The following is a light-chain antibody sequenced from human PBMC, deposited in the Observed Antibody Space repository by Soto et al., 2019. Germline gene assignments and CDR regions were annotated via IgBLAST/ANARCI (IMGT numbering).Light chain of an antibody. CDR1: QSVSSN. V-gene: IGKV3-15*01. CDR3: QQHNNWPLT. Sequence: EIVMTQSPATLSVSPGERATLSCRASQSVSSNLAWYQQKPGQAPRLLVYGASTRATGIPARFSGSGSGTQFTLTISSLQSEDFAVYYCQQHNNWPLTFGGGNKVEIK. CDR2: GAS. J-gene: IGKJ4*01.